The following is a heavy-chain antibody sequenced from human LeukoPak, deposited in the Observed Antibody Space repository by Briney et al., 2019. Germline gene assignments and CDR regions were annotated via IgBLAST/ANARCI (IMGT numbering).Heavy chain of an antibody. CDR3: ARNDYVWGSYRTYYYYMDV. Sequence: SETLSLTCTVSGGSISSYYWSWTRQPPGKGLEWIGYIYYSGSTNYNPSLKSRVTISVDTSKNQFSLKLSSVTAADTAVYYCARNDYVWGSYRTYYYYMDVWGKGTTVTVSS. V-gene: IGHV4-59*01. CDR2: IYYSGST. D-gene: IGHD3-16*02. CDR1: GGSISSYY. J-gene: IGHJ6*03.